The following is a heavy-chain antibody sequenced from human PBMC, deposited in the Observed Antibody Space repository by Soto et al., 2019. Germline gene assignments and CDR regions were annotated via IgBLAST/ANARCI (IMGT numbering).Heavy chain of an antibody. J-gene: IGHJ6*02. Sequence: QVQLQESGPGLVKPSQTLSLTCTVSGGSISSGGYYWSWIRQHPGKGLEWIGYIYYSGSTYYNPSLKSRLTISVDTSKNQFSLKPSSVPAADTAVYYCARGWGMPPRDYSGMDVWGQGTTVTVSS. CDR1: GGSISSGGYY. D-gene: IGHD3-16*01. V-gene: IGHV4-31*03. CDR3: ARGWGMPPRDYSGMDV. CDR2: IYYSGST.